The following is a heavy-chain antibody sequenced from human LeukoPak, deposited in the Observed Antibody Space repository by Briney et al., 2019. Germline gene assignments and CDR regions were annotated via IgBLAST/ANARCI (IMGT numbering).Heavy chain of an antibody. CDR2: IRYDGSNK. Sequence: GGSLRLSCAASGFTFSSYGMHWVRQAPGKGLEWVAFIRYDGSNKYYADSVKGRFTISRDNSKNTLYLQMNSLRAEDTAVYYCARDYGSGSYPRIYFDYWGQGTLVTVSS. D-gene: IGHD3-10*01. V-gene: IGHV3-30*02. CDR3: ARDYGSGSYPRIYFDY. CDR1: GFTFSSYG. J-gene: IGHJ4*02.